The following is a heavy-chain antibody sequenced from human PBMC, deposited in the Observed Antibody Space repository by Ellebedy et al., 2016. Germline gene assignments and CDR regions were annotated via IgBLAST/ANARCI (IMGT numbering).Heavy chain of an antibody. J-gene: IGHJ2*01. CDR1: GYSFTSYW. CDR2: IYPGDSDT. D-gene: IGHD4-23*01. V-gene: IGHV5-51*01. Sequence: GGSLRLSCKGSGYSFTSYWIGWVRQMPGKGLEWMGIIYPGDSDTRYSPSFQGQVTISADKSISTAYLQWSSLKASDTAMYYCARLPKLRWFNQSWYFDLWGRGTLVTVSS. CDR3: ARLPKLRWFNQSWYFDL.